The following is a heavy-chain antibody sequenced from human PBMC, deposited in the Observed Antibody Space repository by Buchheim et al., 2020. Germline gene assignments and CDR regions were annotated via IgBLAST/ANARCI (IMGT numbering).Heavy chain of an antibody. CDR3: ARNFGLGGMDV. J-gene: IGHJ6*02. CDR2: INHSGTT. Sequence: QVQLQESGPGLVKPAGTLSLTCGVSGDSISSTDWWNWVRQPPGKGLEWIGEINHSGTTNYSPSLKSRVTMSVDKSKKQFSPHLSSVTAADTAVYYCARNFGLGGMDVWGRGTT. D-gene: IGHD3-16*01. CDR1: GDSISSTDW. V-gene: IGHV4-4*02.